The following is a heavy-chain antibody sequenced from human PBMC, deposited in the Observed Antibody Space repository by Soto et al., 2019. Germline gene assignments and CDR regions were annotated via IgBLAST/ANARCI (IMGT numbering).Heavy chain of an antibody. D-gene: IGHD5-18*01. Sequence: PSETLSLTCAVYGGSFSGYYWSWIRQPPGKGLEWIGEINHSGSTNYNPSLKSRVTISVDTSKNQFSLKLSSVTAADTAVYYCARGRRGYGYGMDVWAQGTTVTVSS. CDR1: GGSFSGYY. CDR2: INHSGST. J-gene: IGHJ6*02. CDR3: ARGRRGYGYGMDV. V-gene: IGHV4-34*01.